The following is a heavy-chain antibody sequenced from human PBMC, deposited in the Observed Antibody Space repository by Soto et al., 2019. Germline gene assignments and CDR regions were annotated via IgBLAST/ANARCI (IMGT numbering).Heavy chain of an antibody. CDR1: GYSFTSYW. CDR2: IHPGDSDT. D-gene: IGHD4-17*01. CDR3: ARVLFGDYVLHGMDV. Sequence: RGESLKISCKGSGYSFTSYWIGWVRQMPGKGLEWMGIIHPGDSDTRYSPSFQGQVTISADKSISTAYLQWSSLKASDTAMYYCARVLFGDYVLHGMDVWGQGTTVTVSS. V-gene: IGHV5-51*01. J-gene: IGHJ6*02.